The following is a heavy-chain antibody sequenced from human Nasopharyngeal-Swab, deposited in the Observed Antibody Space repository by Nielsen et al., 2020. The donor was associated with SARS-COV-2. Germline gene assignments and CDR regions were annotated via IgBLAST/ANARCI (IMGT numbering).Heavy chain of an antibody. J-gene: IGHJ3*02. Sequence: GGSLRLSCAASGFTFSGSAMNWVRQASGKGLEWVGRIRSKANSYATAYAASVKGRFTISRDDSKNTAYLQMNSLKTEDTAVYYCTRRAESGDDAFDIWGQGTMVTVSS. D-gene: IGHD3-10*01. CDR3: TRRAESGDDAFDI. CDR2: IRSKANSYAT. CDR1: GFTFSGSA. V-gene: IGHV3-73*01.